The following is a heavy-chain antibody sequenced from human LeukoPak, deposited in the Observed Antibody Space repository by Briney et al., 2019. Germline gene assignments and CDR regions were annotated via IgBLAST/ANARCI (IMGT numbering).Heavy chain of an antibody. CDR3: ARDKAGTRDY. V-gene: IGHV4-39*02. D-gene: IGHD6-19*01. J-gene: IGHJ4*02. CDR1: GCSITSSTYY. CDR2: IYYSGST. Sequence: SETLSLTCTVSGCSITSSTYYWGWIRQPPGKGLEWIGTIYYSGSTYYNPSLKSRVTISVDTSENHFSLKMNSVTAADTAVYYCARDKAGTRDYWGQGILVTVSS.